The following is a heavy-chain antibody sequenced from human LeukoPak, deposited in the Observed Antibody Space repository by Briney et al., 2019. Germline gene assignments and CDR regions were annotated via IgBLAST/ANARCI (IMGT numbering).Heavy chain of an antibody. CDR1: GFTFSSYG. J-gene: IGHJ4*02. V-gene: IGHV3-30*02. Sequence: GGSLRLSCAASGFTFSSYGMHWVRQAPGKGLEWVAFIRYDGGNKYYADSVKGRFTISRDNSKNTLYLQMNSLRAEDAAVYYCAKDRVNCSSTSCYSVGGNFDYWGQGTLVTVSS. CDR3: AKDRVNCSSTSCYSVGGNFDY. D-gene: IGHD2-2*01. CDR2: IRYDGGNK.